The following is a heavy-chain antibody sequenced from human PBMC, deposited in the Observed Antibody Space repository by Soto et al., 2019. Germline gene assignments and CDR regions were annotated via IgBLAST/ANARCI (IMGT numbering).Heavy chain of an antibody. Sequence: PSETLSLTCTVSGGSISSYYWSWIRQPPGKGLEWIGYIYYSGSTNYNPPLKSRVTISVDTSKNQFSLKLSSVTAADTAVYYCARGPSGDKVHYWGQGALVPVYS. CDR2: IYYSGST. J-gene: IGHJ4*02. CDR1: GGSISSYY. CDR3: ARGPSGDKVHY. V-gene: IGHV4-59*01. D-gene: IGHD7-27*01.